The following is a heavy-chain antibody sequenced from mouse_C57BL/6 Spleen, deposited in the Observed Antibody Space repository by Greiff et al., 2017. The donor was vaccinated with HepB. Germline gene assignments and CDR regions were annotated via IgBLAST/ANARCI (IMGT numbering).Heavy chain of an antibody. Sequence: EVQVVESGGGLVKPGGSLKLSCAASGFTFSSYAMSWVRQTPEKRLEWVATISDGGSYTYYPDNVKGRFTISRDNAKNNLYLQMSHLKSEDTAMYYCARDPDYYGFDYWGQGTTLTVSS. CDR2: ISDGGSYT. V-gene: IGHV5-4*01. D-gene: IGHD1-1*01. CDR1: GFTFSSYA. CDR3: ARDPDYYGFDY. J-gene: IGHJ2*01.